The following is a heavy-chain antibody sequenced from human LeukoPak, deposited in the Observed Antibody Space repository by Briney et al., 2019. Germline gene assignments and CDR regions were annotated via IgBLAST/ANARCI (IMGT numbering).Heavy chain of an antibody. Sequence: PSETLSLTCAVYGGSFSGYYWSWIRQPTGKGLEWIGEINHSESTNYNPSLKSRVTISVDTSKNQFSLKLSSVTAADTAVYYCARTSDPGGYYYYYYMDVWGKGTTVTVSS. CDR2: INHSEST. D-gene: IGHD3-16*01. V-gene: IGHV4-34*01. CDR1: GGSFSGYY. CDR3: ARTSDPGGYYYYYYMDV. J-gene: IGHJ6*03.